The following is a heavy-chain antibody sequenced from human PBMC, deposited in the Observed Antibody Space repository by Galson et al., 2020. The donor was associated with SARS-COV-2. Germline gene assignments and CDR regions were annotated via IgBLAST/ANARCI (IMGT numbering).Heavy chain of an antibody. J-gene: IGHJ3*02. CDR3: ARDHNPIVVVVAATPVAFDI. V-gene: IGHV1-2*02. D-gene: IGHD2-15*01. Sequence: GESLKISCRASGYTFTDYYIHWVRQAPGQGLEWMGWINPKSGGTNSAPRFQGRVTMTRDTSISTAYMELSTLTSDDTATYFCARDHNPIVVVVAATPVAFDIWGQGTVVTVSS. CDR1: GYTFTDYY. CDR2: INPKSGGT.